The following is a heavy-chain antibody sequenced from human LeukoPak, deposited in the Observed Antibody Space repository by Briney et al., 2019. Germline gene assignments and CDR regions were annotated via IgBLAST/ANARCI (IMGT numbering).Heavy chain of an antibody. CDR1: GYTFTGYY. CDR2: INPNSGGT. J-gene: IGHJ4*02. V-gene: IGHV1-2*02. D-gene: IGHD3-10*01. Sequence: ASVKVSCKASGYTFTGYYMHWVRQAPGQGLEWMGWINPNSGGTNYAQKFQGRVTMTRDTCISTAYMELSRLRSDDTAVYYCASEPGSYYPSVDYWGQGTLVTVSS. CDR3: ASEPGSYYPSVDY.